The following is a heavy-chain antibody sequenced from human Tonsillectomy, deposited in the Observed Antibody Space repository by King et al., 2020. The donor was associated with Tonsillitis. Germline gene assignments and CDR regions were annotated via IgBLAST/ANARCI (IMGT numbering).Heavy chain of an antibody. Sequence: QLVQSGAEVKKPGASVKVSCKASGYNFTGYYMHWVRQAPGQGLEWMGWINPNSGGTNYAHKLQGRVTMTRDTSISTAYMELSSLKSDDTAVYYCANLDYWGQGTLVTVSS. CDR1: GYNFTGYY. J-gene: IGHJ4*02. CDR2: INPNSGGT. V-gene: IGHV1-2*02. CDR3: ANLDY.